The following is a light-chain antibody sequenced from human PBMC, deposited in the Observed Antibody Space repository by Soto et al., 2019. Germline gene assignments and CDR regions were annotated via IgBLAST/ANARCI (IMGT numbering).Light chain of an antibody. CDR2: AVS. V-gene: IGKV1-39*01. CDR3: QQSYSTSVT. CDR1: RSIGTY. Sequence: DIQMTQSPSSLSASVGDRVTITCRASRSIGTYLNWYQLKPGKAPKVLIYAVSSLQSGVPSRFSGSGSGTDFTLTISSLKPEDYATYFCQQSYSTSVTFGQGTKVEI. J-gene: IGKJ1*01.